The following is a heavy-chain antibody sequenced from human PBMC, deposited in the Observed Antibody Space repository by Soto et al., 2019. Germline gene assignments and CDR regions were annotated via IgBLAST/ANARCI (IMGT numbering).Heavy chain of an antibody. CDR2: MNPNSGNT. Sequence: ASVKVSCKASGYTFTSYDINWVRQATGQGLEWMGWMNPNSGNTGYAQKFQGRVTMTRNTSISTAYMELSSLRSEDTAVYYCARGLSKLLYFDWLLYAPYYFDYWGQGTLVTV. J-gene: IGHJ4*02. CDR1: GYTFTSYD. D-gene: IGHD3-9*01. V-gene: IGHV1-8*01. CDR3: ARGLSKLLYFDWLLYAPYYFDY.